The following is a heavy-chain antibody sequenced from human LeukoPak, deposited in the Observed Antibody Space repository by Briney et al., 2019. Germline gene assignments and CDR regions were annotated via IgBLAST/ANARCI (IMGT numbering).Heavy chain of an antibody. Sequence: SDTLSLTCTVSGRSISSSSYYWGSIRQPPGKGLEWIGSIYYSGSTYYNPSLKSRVTISVDTSKNQFSLKLSSVTAADTAVYYCARQPLNGGSYFDYWGQGTLVTVSS. CDR3: ARQPLNGGSYFDY. J-gene: IGHJ4*02. CDR1: GRSISSSSYY. D-gene: IGHD1-26*01. CDR2: IYYSGST. V-gene: IGHV4-39*01.